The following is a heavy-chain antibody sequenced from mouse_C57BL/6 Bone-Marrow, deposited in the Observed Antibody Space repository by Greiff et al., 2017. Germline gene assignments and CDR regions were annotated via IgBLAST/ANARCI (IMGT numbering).Heavy chain of an antibody. Sequence: VQLQQPGAELVKPGASVKMSCKASGYTFTSYWITWVKQRPGQGLEWIGDIYPGSGSTNYNEKFKSKATLTVDTSSSTAYMQLSSLTSEDSAVYYCARSYDYDGAWFAYWGQGTRVTVSA. CDR3: ARSYDYDGAWFAY. CDR1: GYTFTSYW. J-gene: IGHJ3*01. D-gene: IGHD2-4*01. V-gene: IGHV1-55*01. CDR2: IYPGSGST.